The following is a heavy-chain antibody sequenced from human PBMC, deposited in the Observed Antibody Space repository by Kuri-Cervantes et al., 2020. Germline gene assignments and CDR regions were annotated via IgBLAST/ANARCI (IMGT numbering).Heavy chain of an antibody. Sequence: ETLSLTCAASGFTFSSYAMSWVRQAPGKGLEWVPAISGSGGSTYYADSVKGRFTISRDNSKNTLYLQMNSLRAEDTAVYYCAKDSAMKYYYGSGSYYIPPDYWGQGTLVTVSS. CDR2: ISGSGGST. CDR3: AKDSAMKYYYGSGSYYIPPDY. CDR1: GFTFSSYA. V-gene: IGHV3-23*01. J-gene: IGHJ4*02. D-gene: IGHD3-10*01.